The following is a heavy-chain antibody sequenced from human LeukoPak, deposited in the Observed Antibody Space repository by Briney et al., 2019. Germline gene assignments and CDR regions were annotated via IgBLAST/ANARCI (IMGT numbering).Heavy chain of an antibody. D-gene: IGHD3-10*01. V-gene: IGHV4-34*01. CDR1: WGALSGLF. J-gene: IGHJ3*02. CDR3: VRRDYASGFNAFDI. CDR2: IDHSGST. Sequence: KPSETLSPPRAVHWGALSGLFWGWVPPPPREGVGGVGEIDHSGSTNYNPSLKSRVTISVDTSKNQFSLKLSSVTAADTAVYYCVRRDYASGFNAFDIWGQGTMVTVSS.